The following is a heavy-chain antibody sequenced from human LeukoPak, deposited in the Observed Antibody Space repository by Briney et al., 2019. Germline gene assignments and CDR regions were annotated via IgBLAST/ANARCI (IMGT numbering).Heavy chain of an antibody. CDR2: IKHSEST. V-gene: IGHV4-34*01. J-gene: IGHJ4*02. D-gene: IGHD3-22*01. CDR1: GGSFSGYY. CDR3: ARNFDSSGYYLAY. Sequence: PSETLSLTCAVYGGSFSGYYWSWIRQPPGKGLEWIGEINYSENTNWIGEIKHSESTNYNPSLKSRVTISVDTSKNQFSLQLRSVTAADTAVYYCARNFDSSGYYLAYWGQGNQVTVSS.